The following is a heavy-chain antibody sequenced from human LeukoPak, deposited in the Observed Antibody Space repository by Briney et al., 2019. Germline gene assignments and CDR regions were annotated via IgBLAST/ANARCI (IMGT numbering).Heavy chain of an antibody. CDR1: GFTFSSYG. CDR3: ARDCCYYGSGSYTDY. V-gene: IGHV3-30*02. CDR2: IRYDGSNK. J-gene: IGHJ4*02. D-gene: IGHD3-10*01. Sequence: GGSLRLSCAASGFTFSSYGMHWVRQAPGRGLEWVAFIRYDGSNKYYADSVKGRFTISRDNSKNTLYLQMNSLRAEDTAVYYCARDCCYYGSGSYTDYWGQGTLVTVSS.